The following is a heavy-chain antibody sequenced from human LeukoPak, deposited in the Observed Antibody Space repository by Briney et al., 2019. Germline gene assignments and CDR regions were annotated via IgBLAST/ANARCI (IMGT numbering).Heavy chain of an antibody. Sequence: SQTLSLTCTVSGASFNSDDQYWNWIRQSPGKGLEWIGSIHPSGMLYNNPSLESRVTMSRDTSKNQFSLKLRSVTAADTAVYYCARGRGYSYGANDYGMDVWGQGTTVTVSS. D-gene: IGHD5-18*01. CDR1: GASFNSDDQY. J-gene: IGHJ6*02. CDR2: IHPSGML. V-gene: IGHV4-30-4*08. CDR3: ARGRGYSYGANDYGMDV.